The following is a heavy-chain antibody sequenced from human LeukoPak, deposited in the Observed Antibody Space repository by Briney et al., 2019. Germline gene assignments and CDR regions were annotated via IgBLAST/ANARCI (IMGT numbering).Heavy chain of an antibody. D-gene: IGHD2-2*01. CDR3: ASEAAEYCSRTSCYLDY. Sequence: GGSLRLSCAASGFAFSNYAMHWVRQAPGQGLEYVSAITSNGGRTYYANSVKDRFTISRDNSKNTLYLQMGSLRAEDMAVYYCASEAAEYCSRTSCYLDYWGQGTLVTVSS. V-gene: IGHV3-64*01. J-gene: IGHJ4*02. CDR1: GFAFSNYA. CDR2: ITSNGGRT.